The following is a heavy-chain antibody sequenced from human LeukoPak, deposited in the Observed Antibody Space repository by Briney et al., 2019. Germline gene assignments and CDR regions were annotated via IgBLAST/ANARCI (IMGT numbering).Heavy chain of an antibody. CDR2: IKQDGNEK. J-gene: IGHJ4*02. V-gene: IGHV3-7*01. CDR1: GFTFSSYW. CDR3: GSGTYTVDY. D-gene: IGHD1-26*01. Sequence: GGSLRLSCAASGFTFSSYWMSWVRQAPGKGLEWVANIKQDGNEKYYVDSVKGRFTISRDNAKNSLYLQMNSLRAEDTAVYYCGSGTYTVDYWGQGTLVTVSS.